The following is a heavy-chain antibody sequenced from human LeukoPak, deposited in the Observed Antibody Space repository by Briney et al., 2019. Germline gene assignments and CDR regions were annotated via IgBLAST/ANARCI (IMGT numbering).Heavy chain of an antibody. J-gene: IGHJ4*02. CDR3: AKEYFDIVVVPAAVATSGYFDY. V-gene: IGHV3-23*01. D-gene: IGHD2-2*01. CDR1: GFTFSSYA. CDR2: ISGSGGST. Sequence: GGSLRLSCAASGFTFSSYAMSWVRQAPGKGLEWVSAISGSGGSTYYADSVKGRFTISRDNSKNTLYLQMNSLRDEDTAVYYCAKEYFDIVVVPAAVATSGYFDYWGQGTLVTVSS.